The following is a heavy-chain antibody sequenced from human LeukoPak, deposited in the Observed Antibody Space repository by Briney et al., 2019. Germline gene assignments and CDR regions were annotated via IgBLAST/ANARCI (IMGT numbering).Heavy chain of an antibody. D-gene: IGHD2-2*01. J-gene: IGHJ6*02. CDR2: INHSGST. Sequence: SETLSLTCAVYGGSFSGYYWSWIRQPPGKGLEWIGEINHSGSTNYNPSLKSRVTISVDTSKNQFSLKLSSVTAADTAVYYCAVSSTSCCDYGVDVWGQGTTVTVSS. CDR3: AVSSTSCCDYGVDV. CDR1: GGSFSGYY. V-gene: IGHV4-34*01.